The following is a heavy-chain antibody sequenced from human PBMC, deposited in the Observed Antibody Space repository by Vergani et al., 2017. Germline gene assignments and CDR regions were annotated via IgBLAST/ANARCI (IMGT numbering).Heavy chain of an antibody. V-gene: IGHV4-61*02. CDR1: AGSISSGSYY. D-gene: IGHD3-3*01. CDR2: IYTSGST. J-gene: IGHJ6*04. CDR3: ARDYYEFKGTNMNV. Sequence: QVQLQESGPGLVKPSQTLSLTCTVSAGSISSGSYYWSWIRPPAEKGLEWIGRIYTSGSTNYNPTLKSRVTMAGDTSKNQFSLKLSSVTAADTAVYYCARDYYEFKGTNMNVWGKGTTVTVSS.